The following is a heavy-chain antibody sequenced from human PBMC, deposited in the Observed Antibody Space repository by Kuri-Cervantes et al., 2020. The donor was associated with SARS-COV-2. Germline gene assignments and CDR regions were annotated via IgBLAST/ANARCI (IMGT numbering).Heavy chain of an antibody. CDR3: ARDPGYSSSWVDY. D-gene: IGHD6-13*01. CDR2: IYTSGST. V-gene: IGHV4-61*02. J-gene: IGHJ4*02. Sequence: LRLSCTVSGGSISSGSYYWSWIRQPAGKGLEWIGRIYTSGSTNYNPSLKSRVTMSVDTSKNQFSLKLSSVTAADTAVYYCARDPGYSSSWVDYWGQGTLVTVSS. CDR1: GGSISSGSYY.